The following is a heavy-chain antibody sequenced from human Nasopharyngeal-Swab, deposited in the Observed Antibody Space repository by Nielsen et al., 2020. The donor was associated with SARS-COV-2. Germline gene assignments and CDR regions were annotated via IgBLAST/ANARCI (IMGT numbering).Heavy chain of an antibody. CDR3: ARSVGSYYGQGAFDI. D-gene: IGHD1-26*01. CDR2: IRSQIYGGAP. V-gene: IGHV3-49*01. J-gene: IGHJ3*02. CDR1: GFTFGDYA. Sequence: GESLKISCTTSGFTFGDYAMSWFRQAPGKGLEWVGFIRSQIYGGAPEYAASVKGRFTISRDGAETIAYLQMNSLQIEDTAVYYCARSVGSYYGQGAFDIWGKGTMVTVSS.